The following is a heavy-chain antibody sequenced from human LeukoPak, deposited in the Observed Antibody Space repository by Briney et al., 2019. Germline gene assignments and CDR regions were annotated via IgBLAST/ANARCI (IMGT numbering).Heavy chain of an antibody. CDR2: IKHDGSEK. Sequence: PGGSLRLSCAVSGFSISNYWMNWVRQAPGKGLEWVANIKHDGSEKTFLDSVEGRFTISRDNAKNLLYLQMESLRAEDTAVYYCARGEYYFDGGYWGQGTLVTVSS. D-gene: IGHD3-22*01. CDR3: ARGEYYFDGGY. CDR1: GFSISNYW. J-gene: IGHJ4*02. V-gene: IGHV3-7*04.